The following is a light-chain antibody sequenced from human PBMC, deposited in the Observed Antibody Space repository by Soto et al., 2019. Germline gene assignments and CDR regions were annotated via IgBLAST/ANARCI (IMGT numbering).Light chain of an antibody. CDR2: DVS. CDR3: SSYTSSSTPVL. CDR1: SSDVGGYNY. J-gene: IGLJ3*02. V-gene: IGLV2-14*01. Sequence: QSALTQPASVSGSPGQSITISCTGTSSDVGGYNYVSWYQQHPGKAPKLLIYDVSDRPSRVSNRFSGSKSGNTASLTISGLQTEDEADYYCSSYTSSSTPVLFGGGTKLTVL.